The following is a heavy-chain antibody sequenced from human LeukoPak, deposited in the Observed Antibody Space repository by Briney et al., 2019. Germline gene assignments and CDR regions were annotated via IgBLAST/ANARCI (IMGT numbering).Heavy chain of an antibody. CDR1: GYTFTSYD. CDR2: MNPNSGNT. J-gene: IGHJ6*02. Sequence: VASVKVSCKASGYTFTSYDINWVRQATGQGLEWMGWMNPNSGNTGYAQKFQGRVTMTRNTSISTAYMQLSSLRSEDTAVYYCARGQDGSGRHLLDYYCGMDVWGQGTTVTVSS. D-gene: IGHD3-10*01. CDR3: ARGQDGSGRHLLDYYCGMDV. V-gene: IGHV1-8*01.